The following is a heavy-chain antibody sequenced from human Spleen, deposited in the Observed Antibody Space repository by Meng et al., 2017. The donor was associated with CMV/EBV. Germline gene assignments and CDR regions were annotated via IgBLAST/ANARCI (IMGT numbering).Heavy chain of an antibody. V-gene: IGHV3-11*04. CDR3: ARDGIDLTPTDY. D-gene: IGHD1-1*01. Sequence: AAYGFTFSEYYMNWIRQAPGKGQEWVSYISTRGSSIYYADSVKGRFTISRDNDKKSLYLQMNSLRAADTAVYYCARDGIDLTPTDYWGQGTLVTVSS. J-gene: IGHJ4*02. CDR1: GFTFSEYY. CDR2: ISTRGSSI.